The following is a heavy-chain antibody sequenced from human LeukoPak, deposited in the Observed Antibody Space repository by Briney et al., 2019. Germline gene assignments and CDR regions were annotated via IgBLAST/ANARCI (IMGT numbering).Heavy chain of an antibody. J-gene: IGHJ6*02. D-gene: IGHD5-18*01. CDR2: INNDGSST. CDR3: VRGDTYDYYYYYGMDV. V-gene: IGHV3-74*01. CDR1: GFTFTSYA. Sequence: GGSLRLSCAASGFTFTSYAMRWVRQAPGKGLVWVSRINNDGSSTRNADAVKGRFTISRDNAKNTLYLQMNSLRPEDTAVYYCVRGDTYDYYYYYGMDVWGQGTTVTVSS.